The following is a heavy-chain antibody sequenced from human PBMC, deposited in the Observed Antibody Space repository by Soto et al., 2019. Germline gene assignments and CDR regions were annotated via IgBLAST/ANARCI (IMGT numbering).Heavy chain of an antibody. CDR3: AREVSGRDGYNWIY. CDR1: GYTFTRFD. D-gene: IGHD5-12*01. J-gene: IGHJ4*02. CDR2: IIPIFGTA. Sequence: ASLKGSCKASGYTFTRFDINWGRQAPGQGLEWMGGIIPIFGTANYAQKFQGRVTITADESTSTAYMELSSLRSEGTAVYYCAREVSGRDGYNWIYWGQGTLVTVSS. V-gene: IGHV1-69*13.